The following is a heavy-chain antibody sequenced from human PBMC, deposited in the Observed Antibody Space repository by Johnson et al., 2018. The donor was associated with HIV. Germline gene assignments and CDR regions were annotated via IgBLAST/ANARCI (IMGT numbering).Heavy chain of an antibody. J-gene: IGHJ3*02. D-gene: IGHD5-18*01. CDR2: INWNGGST. CDR3: RIDSYGGGGPFEI. V-gene: IGHV3-20*04. Sequence: VQLVESGGELVRPGGSLRLSCAASGFTFDDYAMHWVRQAPGKGLEWVSGINWNGGSTGYADSVKGRFTISRDNAKNSLYLQMNSLKTEDTSVYYCRIDSYGGGGPFEIWGQGTMVTVSS. CDR1: GFTFDDYA.